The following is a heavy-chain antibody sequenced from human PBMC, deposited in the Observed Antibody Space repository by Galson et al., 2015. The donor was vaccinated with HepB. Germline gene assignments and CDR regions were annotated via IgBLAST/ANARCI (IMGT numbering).Heavy chain of an antibody. CDR3: ARGRVLDS. J-gene: IGHJ5*01. V-gene: IGHV1-18*01. Sequence: SVKVSCKASGYIFTDYAITWVRQAPGQGLEWMGWISAYNGDTSYPQRLQGRVTMTTDTSTSTVYMDLGSLTYDDTAVYYCARGRVLDSWGQGTLVTVSS. CDR1: GYIFTDYA. CDR2: ISAYNGDT.